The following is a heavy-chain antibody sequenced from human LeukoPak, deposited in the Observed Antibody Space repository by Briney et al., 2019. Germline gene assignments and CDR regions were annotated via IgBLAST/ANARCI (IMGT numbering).Heavy chain of an antibody. V-gene: IGHV4-4*02. Sequence: SGTLSLTCAVSGGSISSSNWWSWVRQPPGKGLEWIGEIYHSGSTNYNPSLKSRVTISVDKSKNQFSLKLSSVTAADTAVYYCARLTSWSSRRSGDWFDPWGQGTLVTVSS. CDR1: GGSISSSNW. D-gene: IGHD1-26*01. CDR3: ARLTSWSSRRSGDWFDP. J-gene: IGHJ5*02. CDR2: IYHSGST.